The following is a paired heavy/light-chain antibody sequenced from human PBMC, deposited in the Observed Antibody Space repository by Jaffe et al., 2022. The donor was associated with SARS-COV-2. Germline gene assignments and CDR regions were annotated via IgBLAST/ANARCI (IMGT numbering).Heavy chain of an antibody. V-gene: IGHV1-18*01. Sequence: QVQLVQSGGEVKKPGASVKVSCKASGYSFNSYGISWVRQAPGQGLEWMGWIDTYNGNTDYAQKFQGRVTMSTDTSTDTSTITAHMELTSLRSDDTAMYYCARIGRWLQTLEYWGQGTLVTVSS. CDR3: ARIGRWLQTLEY. J-gene: IGHJ4*02. CDR1: GYSFNSYG. D-gene: IGHD6-19*01. CDR2: IDTYNGNT.
Light chain of an antibody. CDR2: AAS. CDR1: QGITNY. CDR3: QKYNSAPFT. Sequence: DIQMTQSPSSLSASVGDRVTITCRASQGITNYLAWYQQTPGKVPKLLIYAASTLQSGVPSRFSGSGSGTDFTLTISSLQPEDVAIYYCQKYNSAPFTFGPGTKVDIK. J-gene: IGKJ3*01. V-gene: IGKV1-27*01.